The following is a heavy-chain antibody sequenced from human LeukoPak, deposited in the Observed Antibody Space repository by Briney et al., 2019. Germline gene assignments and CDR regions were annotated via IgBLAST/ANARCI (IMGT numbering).Heavy chain of an antibody. CDR3: ARQEGGIVGPY. CDR1: GGSISSGGYS. Sequence: SETLSLTCAVSGGSISSGGYSWSWIRQPPGKGLEWIGYIYHSGSTYYNPSLKSRVTISVDRSKNQFSLKLSSVTAADTAVYYCARQEGGIVGPYWGQGTLVTVSS. D-gene: IGHD1-26*01. J-gene: IGHJ4*02. V-gene: IGHV4-30-2*01. CDR2: IYHSGST.